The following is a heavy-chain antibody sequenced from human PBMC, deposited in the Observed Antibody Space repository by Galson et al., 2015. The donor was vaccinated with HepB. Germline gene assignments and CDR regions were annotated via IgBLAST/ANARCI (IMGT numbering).Heavy chain of an antibody. CDR2: INAGNGNT. V-gene: IGHV1-3*01. J-gene: IGHJ4*02. D-gene: IGHD2-2*01. Sequence: SVKVSCKASGYTFTSYAMHWVRQAPGQRLEWMGWINAGNGNTKYSQKFQGRVTITRDTSASTAYMELSSLRSEDTAVYYCARVGYQLLIYRPRAADNDYWGQGTLVTVSS. CDR1: GYTFTSYA. CDR3: ARVGYQLLIYRPRAADNDY.